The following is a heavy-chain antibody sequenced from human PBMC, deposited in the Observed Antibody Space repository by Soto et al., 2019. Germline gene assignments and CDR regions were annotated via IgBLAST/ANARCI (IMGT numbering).Heavy chain of an antibody. CDR1: RGSISSTAYY. D-gene: IGHD3-16*02. V-gene: IGHV4-39*01. CDR2: MLYSGST. CDR3: ARLHDYVWGPYRWALGY. Sequence: SETLSLTCTVSRGSISSTAYYWGWIRQPPGKGLEWIGSMLYSGSTYYSPSLKSRVTISVDTSKSQFSLKLSSVTAADTAVYYCARLHDYVWGPYRWALGYCGKGPVVTVSS. J-gene: IGHJ4*02.